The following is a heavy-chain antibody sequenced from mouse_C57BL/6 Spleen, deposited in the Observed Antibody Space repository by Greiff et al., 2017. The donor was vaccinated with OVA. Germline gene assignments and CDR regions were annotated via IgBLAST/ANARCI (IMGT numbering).Heavy chain of an antibody. CDR3: ARAPIYYDYSNYFDD. D-gene: IGHD2-4*01. CDR2: IDPSDSYT. V-gene: IGHV1-69*01. J-gene: IGHJ2*01. Sequence: QVQLKQPGAELVMPGASVKLSCKASGYTFTSYWMHWVKQRPGQGLEWIGEIDPSDSYTNYNQKFKGKSTLTVDKSSSTAYMQLSSLTSEDSAVYYCARAPIYYDYSNYFDDWGQGTTLTVSS. CDR1: GYTFTSYW.